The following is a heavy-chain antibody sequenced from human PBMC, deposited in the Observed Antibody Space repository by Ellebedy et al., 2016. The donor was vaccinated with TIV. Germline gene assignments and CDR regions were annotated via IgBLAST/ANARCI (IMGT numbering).Heavy chain of an antibody. CDR1: GYTLTELS. CDR2: FDPEDGET. J-gene: IGHJ6*02. D-gene: IGHD5-12*01. Sequence: AASVKVSCKVSGYTLTELSMHWVRQAPGKGLEWMGGFDPEDGETIYAQKFQGRVTMTEDTSTDTAYMELSSLRSEDTAVYYCAMQVATTNYYYYGMDVWGQGTTVTVSS. V-gene: IGHV1-24*01. CDR3: AMQVATTNYYYYGMDV.